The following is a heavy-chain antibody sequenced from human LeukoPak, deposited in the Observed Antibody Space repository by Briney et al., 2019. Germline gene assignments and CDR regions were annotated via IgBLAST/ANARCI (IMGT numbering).Heavy chain of an antibody. CDR1: GDSINSLDL. CDR3: AGLVGRYSSGLYYYYFDY. J-gene: IGHJ4*02. D-gene: IGHD3-22*01. Sequence: SETLSLTCTVSGDSINSLDLWSWVRQPPGKGLEWIGEMYLSGTTHSNPSVKSRVTISIDRSKNQFFLNLSSVTAADTAVYYCAGLVGRYSSGLYYYYFDYWGQGTLVTVSS. V-gene: IGHV4-4*02. CDR2: MYLSGTT.